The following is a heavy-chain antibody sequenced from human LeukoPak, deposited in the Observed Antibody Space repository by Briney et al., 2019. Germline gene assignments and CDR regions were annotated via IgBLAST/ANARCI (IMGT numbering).Heavy chain of an antibody. J-gene: IGHJ4*02. CDR1: GFTFSSYG. CDR3: ARRGPNWGFFDY. D-gene: IGHD7-27*01. Sequence: GRSLRLSCAASGFTFSSYGMNWVRQAPGKGLEWVSTISGSGDATYYADSVKGRFTISGDNSKNKLYLQMNSLRAEDTAVYYCARRGPNWGFFDYWGRGTLVTVSS. CDR2: ISGSGDAT. V-gene: IGHV3-23*01.